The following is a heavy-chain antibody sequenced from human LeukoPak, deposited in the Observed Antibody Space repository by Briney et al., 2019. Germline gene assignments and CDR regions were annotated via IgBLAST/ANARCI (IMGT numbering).Heavy chain of an antibody. CDR3: ARQRSYGDYFYYFDY. CDR1: GFTFSSYS. CDR2: ISSSSSYI. Sequence: PGGSLRLSCAASGFTFSSYSMNWVRQAPGKRLEWVSSISSSSSYIYYADSVKGRFTISRDNAKNSLYLQMNSLRAEDTAVYYCARQRSYGDYFYYFDYWGQGTLVTVSS. J-gene: IGHJ4*02. D-gene: IGHD4-17*01. V-gene: IGHV3-21*01.